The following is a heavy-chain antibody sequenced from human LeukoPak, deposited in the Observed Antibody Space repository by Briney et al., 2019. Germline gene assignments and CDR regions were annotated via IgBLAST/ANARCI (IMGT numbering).Heavy chain of an antibody. Sequence: SVKVSCKASGGTFSSYAISWVRQAPGQGLEWMGGIIPIFGTANYAQKFQGRVTITADESTSTAYMELSSLRSEDTAVYYCASSKKLRVGGGSWFDPWGQGTLVTVSS. V-gene: IGHV1-69*13. CDR1: GGTFSSYA. D-gene: IGHD3-16*01. CDR2: IIPIFGTA. J-gene: IGHJ5*02. CDR3: ASSKKLRVGGGSWFDP.